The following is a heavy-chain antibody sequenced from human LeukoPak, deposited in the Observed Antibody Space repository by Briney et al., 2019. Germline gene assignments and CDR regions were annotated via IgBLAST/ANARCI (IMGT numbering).Heavy chain of an antibody. CDR1: GFTVSSNY. CDR2: IDGGGAT. Sequence: PGGSLRLSCAASGFTVSSNYMSWVRQAPGRGLEWVSGIDGGGATYYADSVKGRFTISRDNSKNTLYLQINSLRAEDTAVYYCARGYGSWGTWGQGTLVTVSS. V-gene: IGHV3-66*01. J-gene: IGHJ5*02. CDR3: ARGYGSWGT. D-gene: IGHD1-26*01.